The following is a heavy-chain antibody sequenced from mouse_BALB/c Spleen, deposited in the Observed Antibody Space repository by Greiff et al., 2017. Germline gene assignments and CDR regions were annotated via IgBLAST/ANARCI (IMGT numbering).Heavy chain of an antibody. CDR1: GFTFSSYT. V-gene: IGHV5-6-4*01. J-gene: IGHJ3*01. CDR2: ISSGGSYT. CDR3: TRGEFAY. Sequence: EVQRVESGGGLVKPGGSLKLSCAASGFTFSSYTMSWVRQTPEKRLEWVATISSGGSYTYYPDSVKGRFTISRDNAKNTLYLQMSSLKSEDTAMYYCTRGEFAYWGQGTLVTVSA.